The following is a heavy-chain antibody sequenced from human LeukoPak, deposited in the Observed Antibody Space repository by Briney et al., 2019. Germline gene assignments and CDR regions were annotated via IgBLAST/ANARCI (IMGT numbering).Heavy chain of an antibody. D-gene: IGHD3-16*01. CDR1: GGSISSYY. CDR2: IYYSGST. V-gene: IGHV4-59*01. Sequence: PSEILSLTCTVSGGSISSYYWGWIRQPPGKGLEWIGYIYYSGSTNYNPSLKSRVTISVDTSKNQFSLKLSSVTAADTAVYYCARPARQWGSAPGAFDIWGQGTMVTVSS. CDR3: ARPARQWGSAPGAFDI. J-gene: IGHJ3*02.